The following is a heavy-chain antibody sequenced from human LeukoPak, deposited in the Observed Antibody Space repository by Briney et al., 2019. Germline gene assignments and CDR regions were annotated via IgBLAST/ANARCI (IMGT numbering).Heavy chain of an antibody. V-gene: IGHV4-34*01. CDR2: INHSGST. CDR3: ASLGSSVAAAFDI. Sequence: SETLSLTCAVYGGSFSGYYWSWIRQPPGKGPEWIGEINHSGSTNYNPSLKSRVTISVDTSKNQFSLKLSSVTAADTAVYYCASLGSSVAAAFDIWGQGTMVTVSS. J-gene: IGHJ3*02. D-gene: IGHD6-19*01. CDR1: GGSFSGYY.